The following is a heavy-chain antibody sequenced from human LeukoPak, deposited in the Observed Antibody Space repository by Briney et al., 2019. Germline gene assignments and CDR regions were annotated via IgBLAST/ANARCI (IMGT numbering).Heavy chain of an antibody. J-gene: IGHJ4*02. CDR1: GYTFTGYY. D-gene: IGHD3-10*01. CDR2: INPNSGGT. V-gene: IGHV1-2*04. Sequence: GASVKVSCKASGYTFTGYYMHWVRQAPGQGLEWMGWINPNSGGTNYAQKFQGWVTMTRDTSISTAYMELSRLRSDDTAVYYCARDGNSDYYGSGSYSTFDYWGQGTLVTVSS. CDR3: ARDGNSDYYGSGSYSTFDY.